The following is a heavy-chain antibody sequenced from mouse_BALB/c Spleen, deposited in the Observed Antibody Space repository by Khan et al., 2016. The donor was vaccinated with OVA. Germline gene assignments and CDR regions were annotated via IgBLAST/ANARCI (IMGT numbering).Heavy chain of an antibody. D-gene: IGHD1-1*01. CDR1: GFTFTSFG. Sequence: EVELVESGGGLVQPGGSRKLSCVASGFTFTSFGMHWVRQAPEKGLEWVAYISGDSSTVYYTDTVKGRFTISRDNPKNTLFLQMTSLRSEDMAISYCARSYFYVYDFDQWGQGTTPTVSS. CDR2: ISGDSSTV. V-gene: IGHV5-17*02. J-gene: IGHJ2*01. CDR3: ARSYFYVYDFDQ.